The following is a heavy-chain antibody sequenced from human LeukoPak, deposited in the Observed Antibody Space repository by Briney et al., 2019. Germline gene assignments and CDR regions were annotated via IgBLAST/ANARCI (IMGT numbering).Heavy chain of an antibody. D-gene: IGHD1-26*01. CDR2: ISSSGSSV. CDR3: TTDHVGATVEFDS. V-gene: IGHV3-48*03. Sequence: GGSLRLSCAASGFTFSSYEMNWVRQAPGEGLELISYISSSGSSVKYADSVKGRFTISRDNAKNSLYLQMDSLRAEDTAIYYCTTDHVGATVEFDSWGQGTLVTVSS. J-gene: IGHJ4*02. CDR1: GFTFSSYE.